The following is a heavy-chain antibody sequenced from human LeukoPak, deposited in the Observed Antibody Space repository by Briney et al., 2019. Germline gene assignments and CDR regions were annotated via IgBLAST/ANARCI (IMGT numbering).Heavy chain of an antibody. Sequence: ASVKVSCKASGYSFTGYYIQWVRQAPGQGLEWLGWINPNSGDTNYAQKSQGRVTMTRDTSVSTVYMELTRLRSDDTAVYYCARVTNSGWYTDFWGQGTLITVSS. V-gene: IGHV1-2*02. CDR2: INPNSGDT. J-gene: IGHJ4*02. CDR3: ARVTNSGWYTDF. D-gene: IGHD6-19*01. CDR1: GYSFTGYY.